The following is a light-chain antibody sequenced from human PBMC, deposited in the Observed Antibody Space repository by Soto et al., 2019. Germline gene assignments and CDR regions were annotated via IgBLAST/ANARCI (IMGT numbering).Light chain of an antibody. CDR1: SSNIGGNS. V-gene: IGLV1-51*01. CDR3: GSWDSRLRAYV. J-gene: IGLJ1*01. CDR2: DDN. Sequence: QAVVTQPPSVSAAPGQKVTISCSGSSSNIGGNSVSWYQQLPGTAPKLLIYDDNKRPSGIPDRFSGSKSGTSATLGITGFQTGDEADYYCGSWDSRLRAYVFGTGTKLTVL.